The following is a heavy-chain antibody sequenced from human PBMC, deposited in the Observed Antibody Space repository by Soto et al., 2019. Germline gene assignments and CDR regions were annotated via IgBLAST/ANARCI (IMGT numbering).Heavy chain of an antibody. CDR2: TYYRSRWYN. Sequence: SQTLSLTCAISGDSVSSNSAAWNWIRQSPSRGLEWLGRTYYRSRWYNDYAVSVKSRITVNPDTSKNQFSLHLNSVTPEDTAVYYCAGPTSLQWYYMDVWVKGTTVTVSS. CDR3: AGPTSLQWYYMDV. D-gene: IGHD1-26*01. V-gene: IGHV6-1*01. CDR1: GDSVSSNSAA. J-gene: IGHJ6*03.